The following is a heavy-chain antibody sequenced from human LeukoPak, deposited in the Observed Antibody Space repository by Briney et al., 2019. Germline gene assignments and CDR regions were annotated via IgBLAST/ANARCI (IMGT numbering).Heavy chain of an antibody. CDR2: ISSNSRYI. Sequence: GGSLRLSCAASGFTINSNYMIWVRQAPGKGLEWVSSISSNSRYIYYADSMRGRFTISRDNAKNSLYLQMNSLKPEDTAVYYCARVAEAAAFDSWGQGTLVTVSS. CDR1: GFTINSNY. CDR3: ARVAEAAAFDS. J-gene: IGHJ4*02. V-gene: IGHV3-21*06. D-gene: IGHD6-13*01.